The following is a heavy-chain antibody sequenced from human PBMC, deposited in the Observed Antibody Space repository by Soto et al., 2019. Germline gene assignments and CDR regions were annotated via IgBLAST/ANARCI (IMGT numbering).Heavy chain of an antibody. CDR2: IWYDGSNK. D-gene: IGHD6-19*01. J-gene: IGHJ6*02. V-gene: IGHV3-33*01. Sequence: GGSLRLSCAASGFTFSSYGMHWVRQAPGKGLEWVAVIWYDGSNKYYADSVKGRFTISRDNSKNTLYLQMNSLRAEDTAVYYCARDMGINSSGWYWVYYYYYGMDVWGQGTTVTVSS. CDR3: ARDMGINSSGWYWVYYYYYGMDV. CDR1: GFTFSSYG.